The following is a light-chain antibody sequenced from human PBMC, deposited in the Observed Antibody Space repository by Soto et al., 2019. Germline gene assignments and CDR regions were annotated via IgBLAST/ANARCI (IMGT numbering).Light chain of an antibody. J-gene: IGKJ1*01. V-gene: IGKV3-15*01. Sequence: EIVMTQSPATLSVSPGERATLSCRASQSVSNNLAWYQKKPGQAPRLLIYGASTRATGIQARFSGSGSGTEVTLTISSLQSEDFAFYYCQQYNNWWTFGQGTRVDIK. CDR2: GAS. CDR3: QQYNNWWT. CDR1: QSVSNN.